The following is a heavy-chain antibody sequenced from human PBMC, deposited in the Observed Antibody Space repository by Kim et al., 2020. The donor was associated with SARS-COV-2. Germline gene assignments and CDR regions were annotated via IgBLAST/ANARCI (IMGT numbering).Heavy chain of an antibody. D-gene: IGHD5-12*01. J-gene: IGHJ4*02. CDR2: MKAPGDNT. Sequence: GGSLRLSCAASGFNFGTFDMHWVRQAPGKGLEWVSVMKAPGDNTYYADSVKGRFTISRDSARNMLYLQMNSLRAEDTAVYYCVRDAWLDYWGRGTLVSGS. CDR1: GFNFGTFD. CDR3: VRDAWLDY. V-gene: IGHV3-23*01.